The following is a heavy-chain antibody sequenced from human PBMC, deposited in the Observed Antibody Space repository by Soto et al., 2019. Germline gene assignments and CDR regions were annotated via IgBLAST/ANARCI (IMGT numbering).Heavy chain of an antibody. V-gene: IGHV3-74*01. D-gene: IGHD3-9*01. CDR2: IYNDGTYS. Sequence: VGSLRLSCSSSVFIFNMYWIHLFLQSPVKWLVWISRIYNDGTYSDYADSVRVRFTISGDNVNDTLYLQMNNLRAEDSGLYYCTRGHRKISTGKGAYWGTG. CDR1: VFIFNMYW. J-gene: IGHJ4*02. CDR3: TRGHRKISTGKGAY.